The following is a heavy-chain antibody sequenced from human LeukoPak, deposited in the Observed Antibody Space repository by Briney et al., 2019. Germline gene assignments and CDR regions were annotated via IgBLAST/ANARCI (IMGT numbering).Heavy chain of an antibody. D-gene: IGHD3-3*01. V-gene: IGHV3-23*01. CDR1: GFTFSSYA. Sequence: GGSLRLSCAASGFTFSSYAMSWVRQAPGKGLEWVSGISAGGGSTYYADSVKGRFTISRDSSKNILYLQMNGLRAEDTAVYYCAKSGEDDFWSGYSSENYYYYGMDVWGQGTTVTVSS. J-gene: IGHJ6*02. CDR3: AKSGEDDFWSGYSSENYYYYGMDV. CDR2: ISAGGGST.